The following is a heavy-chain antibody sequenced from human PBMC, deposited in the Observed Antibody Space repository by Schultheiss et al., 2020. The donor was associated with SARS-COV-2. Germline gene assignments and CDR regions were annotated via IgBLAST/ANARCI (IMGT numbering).Heavy chain of an antibody. D-gene: IGHD2-2*01. J-gene: IGHJ4*02. V-gene: IGHV3-33*03. CDR3: ASYGYCSSTTCYPSH. Sequence: GGSLRLSCAASGFTFSSYAMSWVRQAPGKGLEWVAVMWYDGINQYYADSVKGRFTISRDNSKNTLYLQMSSLRVEDTAVYFCASYGYCSSTTCYPSHWGQGTPVTVSS. CDR1: GFTFSSYA. CDR2: MWYDGINQ.